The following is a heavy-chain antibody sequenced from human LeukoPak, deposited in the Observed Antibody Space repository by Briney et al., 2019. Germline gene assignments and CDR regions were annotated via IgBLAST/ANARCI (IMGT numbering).Heavy chain of an antibody. Sequence: GGSLRLSCAASGFTFSSYAMSWVRQAPGKGLEWVSAISGSGGSTYYADSVKGRFTVSRDNSKNTLYLQMNSLRAEDTAVYYCARDKGTTGAPDYWGQGTLVTVSS. J-gene: IGHJ4*02. CDR2: ISGSGGST. V-gene: IGHV3-23*01. CDR1: GFTFSSYA. CDR3: ARDKGTTGAPDY. D-gene: IGHD1-1*01.